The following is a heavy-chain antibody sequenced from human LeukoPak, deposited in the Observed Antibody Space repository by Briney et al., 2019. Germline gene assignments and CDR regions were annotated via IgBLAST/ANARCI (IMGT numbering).Heavy chain of an antibody. CDR1: GYTFTIYG. CDR3: ARSYYDCSGYPRYAFAI. V-gene: IGHV1-18*01. Sequence: ASVKVSCKASGYTFTIYGISWLRQAPGQGLEWMGWISAYNGNTNYAQKLQGRVTMTTDTSTSTAYMELRSLRSDDTAVYYCARSYYDCSGYPRYAFAIWGQGTMVTVSS. D-gene: IGHD3-22*01. J-gene: IGHJ3*02. CDR2: ISAYNGNT.